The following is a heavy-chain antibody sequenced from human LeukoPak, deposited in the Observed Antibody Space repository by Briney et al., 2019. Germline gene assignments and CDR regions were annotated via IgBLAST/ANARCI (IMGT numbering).Heavy chain of an antibody. CDR3: ARDVGSGWSSSYYGMDV. D-gene: IGHD6-19*01. J-gene: IGHJ6*02. V-gene: IGHV3-48*02. Sequence: QPGGSLRLSCAASGFTFNTYTMNWVRQAPGKGLEWVSYISSSSSTIYYADSVKGRFTISRDNAKNSLYLQMNSLRDEDTAVYYCARDVGSGWSSSYYGMDVWGQGTTVTVSS. CDR2: ISSSSSTI. CDR1: GFTFNTYT.